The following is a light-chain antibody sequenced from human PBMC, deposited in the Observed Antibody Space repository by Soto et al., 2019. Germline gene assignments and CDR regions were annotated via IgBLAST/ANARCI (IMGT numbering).Light chain of an antibody. CDR1: QSISSW. CDR3: QQYNNYPST. V-gene: IGKV1-5*03. Sequence: DIKMTQSPSTLSASVGDRVTITCRASQSISSWLAWYQQKPGKAPKLLIYKASSLDSGVPSRFSGSGSGTEFTLTISSLQPDDFATYYCQQYNNYPSTFGQGTKVEIK. CDR2: KAS. J-gene: IGKJ1*01.